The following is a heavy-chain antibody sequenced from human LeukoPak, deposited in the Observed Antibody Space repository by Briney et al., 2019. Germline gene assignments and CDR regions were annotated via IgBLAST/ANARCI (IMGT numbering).Heavy chain of an antibody. Sequence: PGGSLTLSCPASVFIFDDYAMHWVRQAPWKGLEWVSGISWYNCSIGYVDSVKGRFTISRDNAKESLYQQIISLRAEDTALYYCAKGGGQWLVRHWFDPWGQGTLVTVSS. CDR2: ISWYNCSI. J-gene: IGHJ5*02. V-gene: IGHV3-9*01. D-gene: IGHD6-19*01. CDR1: VFIFDDYA. CDR3: AKGGGQWLVRHWFDP.